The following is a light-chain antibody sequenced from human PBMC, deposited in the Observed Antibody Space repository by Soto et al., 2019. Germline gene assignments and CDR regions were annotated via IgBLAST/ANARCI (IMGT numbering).Light chain of an antibody. V-gene: IGLV1-47*01. Sequence: QSVLTQPPSASGTPGQRVTISCSGSSSNIGSNYVYWYQQIPGTAPKLLIYRNNQRPSGVPDRSSGSKSGTSASLAISGLRSEDEAHYYRAAWDDSLSGVVFGGGTKLTVL. J-gene: IGLJ2*01. CDR2: RNN. CDR3: AAWDDSLSGVV. CDR1: SSNIGSNY.